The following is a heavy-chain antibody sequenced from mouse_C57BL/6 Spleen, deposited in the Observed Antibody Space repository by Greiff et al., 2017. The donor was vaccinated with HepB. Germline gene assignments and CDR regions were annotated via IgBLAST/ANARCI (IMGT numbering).Heavy chain of an antibody. CDR3: AREGDSRFAY. CDR2: IDPSDSYT. V-gene: IGHV1-50*01. Sequence: QVQLQQPGAELVKPGASVKLSCKASGYTFTSYWMQWVKQRPGQGLEWIGEIDPSDSYTNYHPKFKGKATLTVDTSSSKAYMQLSSLTSEDSAVYYCAREGDSRFAYWGQGTLVTVSA. CDR1: GYTFTSYW. J-gene: IGHJ3*01. D-gene: IGHD6-2*01.